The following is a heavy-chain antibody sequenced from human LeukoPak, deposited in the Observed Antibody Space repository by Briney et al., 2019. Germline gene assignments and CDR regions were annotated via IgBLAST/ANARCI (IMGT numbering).Heavy chain of an antibody. CDR3: ARASYYDSSGYHDAFDI. D-gene: IGHD3-22*01. V-gene: IGHV1-8*01. Sequence: ASVKVSCKASGYTFTSYDINWVRQATGQGLEWMGWMNPNSGNTGYAQKFQGRVTMTRNTSISTAYMELSSLRSEDTAVYYCARASYYDSSGYHDAFDIWGQGTMVTVSS. CDR1: GYTFTSYD. CDR2: MNPNSGNT. J-gene: IGHJ3*02.